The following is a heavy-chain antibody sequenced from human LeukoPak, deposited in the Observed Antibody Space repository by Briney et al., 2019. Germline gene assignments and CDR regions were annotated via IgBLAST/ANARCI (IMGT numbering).Heavy chain of an antibody. V-gene: IGHV3-7*01. D-gene: IGHD6-19*01. Sequence: GGSLRLSCAASGITFSRYWMTWVRQAPGKGPEWVATIKQDGSEKYYVDSVKGRFTISGDNTKNSLYLQVNTLRAEDTAVYYCARGGQSSSWFWIDWGQGTQVTVSS. J-gene: IGHJ4*02. CDR1: GITFSRYW. CDR2: IKQDGSEK. CDR3: ARGGQSSSWFWID.